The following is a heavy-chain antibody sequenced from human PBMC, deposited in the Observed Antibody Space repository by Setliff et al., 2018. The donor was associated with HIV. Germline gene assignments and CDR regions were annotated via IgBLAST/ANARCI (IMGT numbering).Heavy chain of an antibody. CDR2: IYTTGST. V-gene: IGHV4-4*09. D-gene: IGHD3-16*01. CDR1: GGSISGYY. J-gene: IGHJ5*02. Sequence: SETLSLTCTVSGGSISGYYWSWIRQPPGKGLEWIGYIYTTGSTNYNPSLKSRVTISVDTSKNQFSLKLSSVTAADTAMYYCARGGGSFPDKNWFDTWGQGSLVTVSS. CDR3: ARGGGSFPDKNWFDT.